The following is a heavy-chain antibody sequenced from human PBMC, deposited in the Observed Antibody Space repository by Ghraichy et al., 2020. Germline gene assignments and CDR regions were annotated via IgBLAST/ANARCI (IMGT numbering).Heavy chain of an antibody. Sequence: SCAASGFTFSSYAMSWVRQAPGKGLEWVSAISGSGGSTYYADSVKGRFTISRDNSKNTLYLQMNSLRTEDTAVYYCAKGVGYYGSGSSSRNLFDYWGQGTLVTVSS. CDR1: GFTFSSYA. V-gene: IGHV3-23*01. CDR2: ISGSGGST. CDR3: AKGVGYYGSGSSSRNLFDY. D-gene: IGHD3-10*01. J-gene: IGHJ4*02.